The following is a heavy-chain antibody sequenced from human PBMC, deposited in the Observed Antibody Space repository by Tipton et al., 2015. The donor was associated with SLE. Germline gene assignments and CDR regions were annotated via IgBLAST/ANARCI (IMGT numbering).Heavy chain of an antibody. CDR1: GDSISSGGYF. CDR2: IYHTGNT. V-gene: IGHV4-31*03. Sequence: TLSLTCTVSGDSISSGGYFWTWIRQHPGKGLEWIGYIYHTGNTYFYNPSLKSRVTMSVDTSKNQFSLKLSSVTAADTAVYYCARQPVYYYYYMDVWGKGTTVTVSS. J-gene: IGHJ6*03. CDR3: ARQPVYYYYYMDV.